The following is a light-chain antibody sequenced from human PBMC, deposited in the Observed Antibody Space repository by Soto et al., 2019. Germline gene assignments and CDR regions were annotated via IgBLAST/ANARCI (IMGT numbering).Light chain of an antibody. J-gene: IGKJ1*01. V-gene: IGKV3-20*01. CDR3: QQYGSSPWT. CDR1: HSVSSSY. CDR2: GAS. Sequence: EIVLTQSPGTLSLSPGERATLSCRASHSVSSSYLAWYQQKPGQAPRLLIYGASSRATGIPDRFSGSGSGTDFTLTISRLEPEDFAVHYCQQYGSSPWTFGQGTKVDIK.